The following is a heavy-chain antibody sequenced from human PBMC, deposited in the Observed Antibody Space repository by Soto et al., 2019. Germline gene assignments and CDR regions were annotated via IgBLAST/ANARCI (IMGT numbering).Heavy chain of an antibody. V-gene: IGHV1-18*04. D-gene: IGHD3-3*01. Sequence: ASVKVSCKASGYTFTSYGISWVRQAPGQGLEWMGWISAYNGNTNYAQKLQGRVTMTTDTSTSTAYMELRSLRSDDTAVYYCAIDDRVTIFGVTFRSGLVDYWGQGTLVTVSS. J-gene: IGHJ4*02. CDR3: AIDDRVTIFGVTFRSGLVDY. CDR1: GYTFTSYG. CDR2: ISAYNGNT.